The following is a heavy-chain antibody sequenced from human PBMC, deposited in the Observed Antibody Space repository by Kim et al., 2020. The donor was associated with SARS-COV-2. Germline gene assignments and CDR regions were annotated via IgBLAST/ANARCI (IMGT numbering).Heavy chain of an antibody. J-gene: IGHJ3*02. D-gene: IGHD1-20*01. CDR3: ARAYNPEDAFDI. Sequence: NYNPSLKSRVTISVDTSKNQFSLKLSSVTAADTAVYYCARAYNPEDAFDIWGQGTMVTVSS. V-gene: IGHV4-59*01.